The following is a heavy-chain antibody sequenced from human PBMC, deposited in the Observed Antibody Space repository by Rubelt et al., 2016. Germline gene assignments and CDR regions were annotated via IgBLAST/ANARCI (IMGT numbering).Heavy chain of an antibody. D-gene: IGHD2-21*02. CDR1: GGSFSGYY. Sequence: QVQLQQWGAGLLKPSETLSLTCAVYGGSFSGYYWSWIRQPPGKGLEWIGEINHSGSTNYNPSLKSRVTISVETAKNQFSLKLSSVTAADTAVYYCARSYCGGDCYPGGHNWFDPWGQGTLVTVSS. CDR3: ARSYCGGDCYPGGHNWFDP. CDR2: INHSGST. V-gene: IGHV4-34*01. J-gene: IGHJ5*02.